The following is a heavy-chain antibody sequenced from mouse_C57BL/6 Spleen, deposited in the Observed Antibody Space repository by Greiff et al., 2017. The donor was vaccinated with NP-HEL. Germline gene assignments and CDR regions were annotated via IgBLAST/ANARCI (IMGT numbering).Heavy chain of an antibody. J-gene: IGHJ2*01. Sequence: QVQLHQPGAELVKPGASVKLSCTASGYTFTSYWMHWVKQRPGQGLEWIGMIHPNSGSTNYNEKFKSKATLTVDKSSSTAYMQLSSLTSEDSAVYYCASLGDSSYDYWGQGTTLTVSS. V-gene: IGHV1-64*01. CDR2: IHPNSGST. CDR1: GYTFTSYW. CDR3: ASLGDSSYDY. D-gene: IGHD1-1*01.